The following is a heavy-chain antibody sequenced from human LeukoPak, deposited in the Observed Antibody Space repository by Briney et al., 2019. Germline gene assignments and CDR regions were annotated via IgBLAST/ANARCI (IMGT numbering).Heavy chain of an antibody. Sequence: GGSLRLSCAASGFTFRTYGVHWVRQAPGKGLEWMAFVRDDGSTKYYADPVKGRFTISRDNSKSTLYLQMNSLRAEDTAVYFCARTVSSSWGFFDSWGQGTLVSVSS. D-gene: IGHD6-6*01. CDR3: ARTVSSSWGFFDS. CDR2: VRDDGSTK. V-gene: IGHV3-30*02. CDR1: GFTFRTYG. J-gene: IGHJ4*02.